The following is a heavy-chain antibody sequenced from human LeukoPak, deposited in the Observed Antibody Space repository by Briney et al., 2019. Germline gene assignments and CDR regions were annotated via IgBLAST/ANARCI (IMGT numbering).Heavy chain of an antibody. CDR1: GFTFSSYW. D-gene: IGHD3-10*01. CDR2: INSDGSST. J-gene: IGHJ4*02. V-gene: IGHV3-74*01. CDR3: ARGAKVLLWFGELSSPSDY. Sequence: PGGSLRLSCAASGFTFSSYWMHWVRQAPGKGLVWVSRINSDGSSTSYADSVKGRFTISRDNAKNTLYLQMNSLRAEDTAVYYCARGAKVLLWFGELSSPSDYWGQGTLVTVSS.